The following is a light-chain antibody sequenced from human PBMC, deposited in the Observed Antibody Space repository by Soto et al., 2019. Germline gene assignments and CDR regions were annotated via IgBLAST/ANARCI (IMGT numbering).Light chain of an antibody. CDR1: QRVLFSPNDKNY. J-gene: IGKJ4*01. Sequence: EIVMTQSPDSLAVSLGERATINCKCSQRVLFSPNDKNYLAWYKQRPEQAPELIIHWASTRASGVPSRFSGSGSGTDCTLTISSLQPEDVATYYCQKYNSAPLTFGGGTKVDIK. CDR2: WAS. CDR3: QKYNSAPLT. V-gene: IGKV4-1*01.